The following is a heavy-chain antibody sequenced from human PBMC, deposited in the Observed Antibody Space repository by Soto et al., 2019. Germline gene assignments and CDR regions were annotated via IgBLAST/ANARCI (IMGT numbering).Heavy chain of an antibody. D-gene: IGHD5-12*01. J-gene: IGHJ4*02. V-gene: IGHV3-7*03. CDR1: GFTFSFYW. CDR3: ARGWSYSGFEDF. CDR2: INQDGSEI. Sequence: LRLSCEVSGFTFSFYWMSWVRQAPGKGLEWVANINQDGSEINFVDSVKGRFTISSDNAKNLLYLQMSSLRVEDTAVYYCARGWSYSGFEDFWGQGTQVTVSS.